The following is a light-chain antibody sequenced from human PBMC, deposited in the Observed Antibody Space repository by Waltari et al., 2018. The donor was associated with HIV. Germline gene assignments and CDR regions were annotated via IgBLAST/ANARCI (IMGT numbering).Light chain of an antibody. J-gene: IGKJ5*01. CDR3: QQYYSTPPT. CDR1: QTVLYSSNNKND. V-gene: IGKV4-1*01. Sequence: DIVMTQSPDSLAVSLGERATINCKSRQTVLYSSNNKNDLAWYQQKPGQPPKLLIYWAPTRESGVPDRFSGSGSGTDFTLTISSLQAEDVAVYYCQQYYSTPPTFGQGTRLEIK. CDR2: WAP.